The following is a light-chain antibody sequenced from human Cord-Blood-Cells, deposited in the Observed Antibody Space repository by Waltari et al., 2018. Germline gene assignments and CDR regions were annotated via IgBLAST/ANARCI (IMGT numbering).Light chain of an antibody. CDR1: QSLLHSDGKTY. CDR2: GVS. Sequence: DIVMTQTPLSLSVTPGQPASISCKSRQSLLHSDGKTYLYWYLQKPGQSPQLLIYGVSNRFSGVPDRFSGSGSGTDFTLKISRVEAEDVGVYYCMQSIQLPPTFGQGTKLEIK. J-gene: IGKJ2*01. V-gene: IGKV2D-29*02. CDR3: MQSIQLPPT.